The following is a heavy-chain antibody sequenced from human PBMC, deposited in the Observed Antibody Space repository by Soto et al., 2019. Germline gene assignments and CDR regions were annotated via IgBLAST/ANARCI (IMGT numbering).Heavy chain of an antibody. V-gene: IGHV3-7*01. Sequence: GGSLRLSCAASGFTFSSYWMSWVRQAPGKGLEWVANIKQDGSEKYYVDSVKGRFTISRDNAKTSLYLQMNSLRAEDTAVYYCARDLDLRDFWSGHFGGVWFDPWGQGTLVTVSS. J-gene: IGHJ5*02. CDR3: ARDLDLRDFWSGHFGGVWFDP. CDR1: GFTFSSYW. CDR2: IKQDGSEK. D-gene: IGHD3-3*01.